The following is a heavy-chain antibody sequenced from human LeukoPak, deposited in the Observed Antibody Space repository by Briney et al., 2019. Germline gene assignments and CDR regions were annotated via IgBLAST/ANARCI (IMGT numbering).Heavy chain of an antibody. CDR3: AADRDYYGAGGDAFDL. J-gene: IGHJ3*01. D-gene: IGHD3-10*01. CDR2: IVVGSGNT. CDR1: GFTFTSSA. Sequence: SVKVSCKASGFTFTSSAMQWVRQARGQRLEWIGWIVVGSGNTNYPQKFQERVTITRDMSTTTAYMELSSLRSEDTAMYYCAADRDYYGAGGDAFDLWGQGTMVTVSS. V-gene: IGHV1-58*02.